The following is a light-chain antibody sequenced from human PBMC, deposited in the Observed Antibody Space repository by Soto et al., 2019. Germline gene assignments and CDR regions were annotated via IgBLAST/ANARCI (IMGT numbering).Light chain of an antibody. CDR1: QSISSW. CDR2: DTF. CDR3: QQYNSYSPLT. J-gene: IGKJ4*01. V-gene: IGKV1-5*01. Sequence: DIQMTQSPSSLSASVGDRVSITCRASQSISSWLAWYQQKPGKAPKLLMLDTFSLESGVPSRFSGSRSGTEFTLSISSLQPDDYATYYCQQYNSYSPLTFGGGTKVEIK.